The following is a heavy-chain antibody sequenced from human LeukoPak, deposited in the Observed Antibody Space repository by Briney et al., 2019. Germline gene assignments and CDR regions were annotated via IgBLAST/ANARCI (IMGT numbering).Heavy chain of an antibody. J-gene: IGHJ6*02. CDR1: GGSISSSSYY. V-gene: IGHV4-39*01. CDR3: ARLVGYYYYYGMDV. Sequence: ASETLSLTCTVSGGSISSSSYYWGWIRQPPGKGLEWIGSIYYSGSTYYNPSLKSRVTISVDTSKNQFSLELSSVTAADTAVYYCARLVGYYYYYGMDVWGQGTTVTVSS. CDR2: IYYSGST.